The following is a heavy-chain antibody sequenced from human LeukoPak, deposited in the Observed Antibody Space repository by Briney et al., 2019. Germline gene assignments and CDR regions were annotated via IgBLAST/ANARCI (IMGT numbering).Heavy chain of an antibody. CDR2: INPNSGDT. J-gene: IGHJ4*02. D-gene: IGHD2-15*01. V-gene: IGHV1-2*02. CDR1: GYTFTGYY. Sequence: AAPVKVSCKASGYTFTGYYMHWVRQAPGQGLEWMGWINPNSGDTNYAQKFQGRVTMTRDTSISTAYMELSRLRSDDTAVYYCARGPYCSGGSCHLGPFDYWGQGTLVTVSS. CDR3: ARGPYCSGGSCHLGPFDY.